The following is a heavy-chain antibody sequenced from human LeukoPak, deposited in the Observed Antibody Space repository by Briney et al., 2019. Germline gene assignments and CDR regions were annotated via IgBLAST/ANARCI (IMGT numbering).Heavy chain of an antibody. D-gene: IGHD1-26*01. V-gene: IGHV3-23*01. Sequence: PGTSLRLSCATSGFTFSHYAFHWVRQAPGEGREWVSSITGSGSSTNYADSVKGRFTISRDNSKNTLYLQMNSLRAEDTAIYYCAKDGRSNNRDYYYMDVWGKGTTVTVSS. CDR2: ITGSGSST. J-gene: IGHJ6*03. CDR3: AKDGRSNNRDYYYMDV. CDR1: GFTFSHYA.